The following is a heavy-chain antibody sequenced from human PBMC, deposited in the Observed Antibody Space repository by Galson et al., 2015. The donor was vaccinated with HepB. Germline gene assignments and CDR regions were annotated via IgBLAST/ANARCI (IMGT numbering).Heavy chain of an antibody. J-gene: IGHJ6*02. D-gene: IGHD3-9*01. Sequence: SLRLSCAASGFTFSSYSMNWVRQAPGKGLGWVSSISSSSSYIYYADSVKGRFTISRDNAKNSLYLQMNSLRAEDTAVYYCARDRVYDILTGYSSYYYYYGMDVWGQGTTVTVSS. CDR1: GFTFSSYS. CDR2: ISSSSSYI. V-gene: IGHV3-21*01. CDR3: ARDRVYDILTGYSSYYYYYGMDV.